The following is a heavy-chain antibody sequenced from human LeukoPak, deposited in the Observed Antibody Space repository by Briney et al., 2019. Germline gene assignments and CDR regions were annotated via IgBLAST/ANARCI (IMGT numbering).Heavy chain of an antibody. CDR3: ARDRYHGLPFDP. Sequence: GGSLRLSCAASGFTFSSYSMNWVRQAPGKGLEWVSSISSSSSYIYYADSLKGRFTISRDNAKNSLYLQMNSLRAEDTAVYYCARDRYHGLPFDPWGQGTLVTVSS. CDR2: ISSSSSYI. D-gene: IGHD3-16*02. CDR1: GFTFSSYS. V-gene: IGHV3-21*01. J-gene: IGHJ5*02.